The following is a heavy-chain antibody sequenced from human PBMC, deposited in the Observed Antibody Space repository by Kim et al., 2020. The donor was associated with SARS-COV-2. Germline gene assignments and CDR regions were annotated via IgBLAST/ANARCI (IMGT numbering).Heavy chain of an antibody. CDR3: ARGAPYDILTGTSHGGWFDP. D-gene: IGHD3-9*01. Sequence: SETLSLTCAVYGGSFSGYYWSWIRQPPGKGLEWIGEINHSGSTNYNPSLKSRVTISVDTSKNQFSLKLSSVTAADTAVFYCARGAPYDILTGTSHGGWFDPWGQGTLVTVSS. CDR2: INHSGST. J-gene: IGHJ5*02. CDR1: GGSFSGYY. V-gene: IGHV4-34*01.